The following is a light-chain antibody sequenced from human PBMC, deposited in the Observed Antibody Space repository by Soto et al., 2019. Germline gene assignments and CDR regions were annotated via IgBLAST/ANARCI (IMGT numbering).Light chain of an antibody. CDR3: QQFGSSPRGT. CDR1: QSVSSSY. Sequence: EIVLTQSPGTLSLSPGERATLSCRASQSVSSSYLAWYQQKPGQAPRLLIYGASSRATGIPDSFSVSGSGTSFTPTISRREPEDFAVTYCQQFGSSPRGTFGQGTKVEIK. CDR2: GAS. V-gene: IGKV3-20*01. J-gene: IGKJ1*01.